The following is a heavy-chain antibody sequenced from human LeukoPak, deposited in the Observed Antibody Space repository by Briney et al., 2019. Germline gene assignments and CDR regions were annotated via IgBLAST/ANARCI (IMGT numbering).Heavy chain of an antibody. CDR1: GFTFSTYG. CDR3: HSGDYGDYLPRSFFDY. CDR2: IPYDGSNK. J-gene: IGHJ4*02. V-gene: IGHV3-30*03. D-gene: IGHD4-17*01. Sequence: PGRSLRLSCEASGFTFSTYGMHWVRQAPGKGLEWITLIPYDGSNKYYADSVKGRFTISRDNSKNTLYLQMNSLRDEDTAVYYCHSGDYGDYLPRSFFDYWGQGTLVTVSS.